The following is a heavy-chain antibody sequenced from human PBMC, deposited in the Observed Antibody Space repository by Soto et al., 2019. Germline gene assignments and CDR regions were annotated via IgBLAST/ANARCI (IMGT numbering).Heavy chain of an antibody. D-gene: IGHD4-17*01. V-gene: IGHV3-30-3*01. CDR3: ARAIYGDYKFDY. CDR1: GFTFSSYA. Sequence: PGGSLRLSCAASGFTFSSYAMHWVRQAPGKGLEWVAVISYDGSNKYYADSVKGRFTISRDNSKNTLYLQMNSLRAEDTAVYYCARAIYGDYKFDYWGQGTLVTVSS. J-gene: IGHJ4*02. CDR2: ISYDGSNK.